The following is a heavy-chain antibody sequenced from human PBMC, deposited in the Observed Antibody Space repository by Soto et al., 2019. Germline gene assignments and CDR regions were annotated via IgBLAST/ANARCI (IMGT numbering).Heavy chain of an antibody. CDR1: GYTFTRYG. D-gene: IGHD3-3*01. Sequence: ASLKVSCKASGYTFTRYGISWVRQAPGQGLEWMGWISAYNGNTNYAQKLQGRVTMTTDTSTSTAYMELRSLRSDDTAVYYCARDSQIFGVVSALGYWGQGTLVTVSS. V-gene: IGHV1-18*04. CDR3: ARDSQIFGVVSALGY. CDR2: ISAYNGNT. J-gene: IGHJ4*02.